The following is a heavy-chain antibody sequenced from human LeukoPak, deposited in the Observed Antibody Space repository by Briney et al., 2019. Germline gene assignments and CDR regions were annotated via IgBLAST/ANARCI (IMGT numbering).Heavy chain of an antibody. CDR3: ARARLKWLVLGVGAFDI. J-gene: IGHJ3*02. CDR2: ISSSSSYI. D-gene: IGHD6-19*01. V-gene: IGHV3-21*01. Sequence: GGSLRLSCAAFGFTFSSYSMNWVRQAPGKGLEWVSSISSSSSYIYYADSVKGRFTISRDNAKNSLYLQMNSLRAEDTAVYYCARARLKWLVLGVGAFDIWGQGTMVTVSS. CDR1: GFTFSSYS.